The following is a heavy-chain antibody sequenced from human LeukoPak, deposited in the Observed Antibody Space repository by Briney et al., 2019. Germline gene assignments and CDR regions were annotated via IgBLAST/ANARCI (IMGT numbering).Heavy chain of an antibody. Sequence: NLGESLKISCKGSGHSFTKNWISWVRQMPGKGLEWVGTIDPSDSYTNYSPSFQGHVTISADKSISTAYLQWSSLKASDTAMYYCARGLIRSFDYWGQGTLVTVSS. V-gene: IGHV5-10-1*01. D-gene: IGHD2/OR15-2a*01. CDR2: IDPSDSYT. J-gene: IGHJ4*02. CDR3: ARGLIRSFDY. CDR1: GHSFTKNW.